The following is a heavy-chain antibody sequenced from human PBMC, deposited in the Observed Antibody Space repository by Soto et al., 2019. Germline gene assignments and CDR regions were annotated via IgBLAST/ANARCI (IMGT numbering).Heavy chain of an antibody. CDR2: IIPIFGTT. V-gene: IGHV1-69*13. CDR1: WGIFSGYS. D-gene: IGHD5-12*01. Sequence: VEGSRQDFWGIFSGYSISWVRQAPGQGLEWMGGIIPIFGTTNYAQRFHGRVTITADKSTSTVYMELYSLKSEDTAVYYCARDLGSGYDPGDYWG. CDR3: ARDLGSGYDPGDY. J-gene: IGHJ4*01.